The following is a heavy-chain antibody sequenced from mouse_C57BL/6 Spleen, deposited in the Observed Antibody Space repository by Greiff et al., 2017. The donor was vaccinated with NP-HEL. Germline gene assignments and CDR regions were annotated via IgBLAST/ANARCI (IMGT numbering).Heavy chain of an antibody. CDR1: GYTFTSYW. V-gene: IGHV1-50*01. D-gene: IGHD5-2*01. J-gene: IGHJ4*01. CDR3: ARNTGYAMDY. CDR2: IDPSDSYT. Sequence: VKLMESGAELVKPGASVKLSCKASGYTFTSYWMQWVKQRPGQGLEWIGEIDPSDSYTNYNQKFKGKATLTVDTSSSTAYMQLSSLTSEDSAVYYCARNTGYAMDYWGQGTSVTVSS.